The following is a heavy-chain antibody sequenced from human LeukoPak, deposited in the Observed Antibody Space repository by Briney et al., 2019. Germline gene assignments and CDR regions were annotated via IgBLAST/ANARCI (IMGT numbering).Heavy chain of an antibody. Sequence: ASVKVSSKVSGYTLTELSMHWVRQAPGKGLEWMGGFDPEDGETIYAQKFQDRVTMTEDTSTDTAYMELSSLRSEDTAVYYCATRGQVTWAHAFDIWGQGTMVTVSS. J-gene: IGHJ3*02. CDR2: FDPEDGET. CDR1: GYTLTELS. V-gene: IGHV1-24*01. D-gene: IGHD3-16*01. CDR3: ATRGQVTWAHAFDI.